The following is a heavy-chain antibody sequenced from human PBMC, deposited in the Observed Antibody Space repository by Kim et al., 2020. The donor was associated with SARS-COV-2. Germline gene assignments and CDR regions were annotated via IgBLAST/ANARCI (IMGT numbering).Heavy chain of an antibody. CDR3: ARASDGWYDY. CDR2: ISYDGSNK. CDR1: GFTFSSYA. V-gene: IGHV3-30*04. Sequence: GGSLRLSCAASGFTFSSYAMHWVRQAPGKGLEWVAVISYDGSNKYYADSVKGRFTISRDNSKNTLYLQMNSLRAEDTAVYYCARASDGWYDYWGQGTLVTVSS. J-gene: IGHJ4*02. D-gene: IGHD6-19*01.